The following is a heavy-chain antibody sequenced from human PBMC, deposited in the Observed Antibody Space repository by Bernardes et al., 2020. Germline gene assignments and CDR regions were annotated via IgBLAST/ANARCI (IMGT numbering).Heavy chain of an antibody. CDR2: ISSSSSYI. CDR1: GFTFSSYS. J-gene: IGHJ3*02. CDR3: ARDPARYSYGPTRKDAFDI. Sequence: GSLRLSCAASGFTFSSYSLNWVRQAPGKGLEWVSSISSSSSYIYYADSVKGRFTISRDNAKNSLYLQMNSLRAEDTAVYYCARDPARYSYGPTRKDAFDIWGQGTMGTVSS. D-gene: IGHD5-18*01. V-gene: IGHV3-21*01.